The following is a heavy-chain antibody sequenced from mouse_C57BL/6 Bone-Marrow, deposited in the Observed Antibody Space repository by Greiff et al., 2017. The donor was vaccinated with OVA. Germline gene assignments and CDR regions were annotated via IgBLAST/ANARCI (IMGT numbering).Heavy chain of an antibody. V-gene: IGHV5-9-1*02. CDR3: TRYYCNDYAMDY. Sequence: EVKVVESGEGLVKPGGSLKLSCAASGFTFSSYAMSWVRQTPEKRLEWVAYISSGGDYIYYADNVKGRFTISRDNARNTLYLQMSSLKSEDTAMYYCTRYYCNDYAMDYWGQGTSVTVSS. J-gene: IGHJ4*01. CDR1: GFTFSSYA. CDR2: ISSGGDYI. D-gene: IGHD1-1*01.